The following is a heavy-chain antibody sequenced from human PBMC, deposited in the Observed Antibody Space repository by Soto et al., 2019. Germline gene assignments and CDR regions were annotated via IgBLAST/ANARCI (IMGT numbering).Heavy chain of an antibody. Sequence: GGSLRLSCAASGFTFSSYSMNWVRQAPGKGLEWVSSISTTSSYIYYADSVKGRFTISRDNAKNSLYLQMNSLRAEDTAVYYCAREGSLYGDSFSNCVDDWGQGTLVTVSS. CDR1: GFTFSSYS. CDR3: AREGSLYGDSFSNCVDD. D-gene: IGHD4-17*01. V-gene: IGHV3-21*01. CDR2: ISTTSSYI. J-gene: IGHJ4*02.